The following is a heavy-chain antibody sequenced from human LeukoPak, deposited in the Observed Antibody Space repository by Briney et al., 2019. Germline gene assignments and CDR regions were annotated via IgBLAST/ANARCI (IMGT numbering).Heavy chain of an antibody. CDR3: ARVGYTSYYYYGMDV. CDR1: GFTFSSYV. J-gene: IGHJ6*02. V-gene: IGHV3-23*01. CDR2: ISGSGGST. Sequence: PGGSLRLSCAASGFTFSSYVMSWVRQAPGKGLEWVSAISGSGGSTYYADSVKGRFTISRDNSKNTLYLQMNSLRAEDTAVYYCARVGYTSYYYYGMDVWGQGTTVTVSS. D-gene: IGHD6-13*01.